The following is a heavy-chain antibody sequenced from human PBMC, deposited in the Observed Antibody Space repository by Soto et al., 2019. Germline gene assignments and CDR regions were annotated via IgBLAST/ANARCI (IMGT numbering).Heavy chain of an antibody. CDR1: GYTFTSYD. J-gene: IGHJ3*01. V-gene: IGHV1-8*01. CDR3: ARGINYYDPGDDACDL. Sequence: QVQLVQSGAEVKKPGASVKVSCKASGYTFTSYDINWVRQATGQGLEWMGWMNPNSGNTGYAQKFQGRVTMTRNTSISTAYMELSSLRSEDTAVYYCARGINYYDPGDDACDLWGEGTMVTVSS. CDR2: MNPNSGNT. D-gene: IGHD3-10*01.